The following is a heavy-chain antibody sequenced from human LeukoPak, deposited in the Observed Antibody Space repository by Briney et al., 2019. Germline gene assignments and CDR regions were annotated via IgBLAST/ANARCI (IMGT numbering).Heavy chain of an antibody. V-gene: IGHV4-4*07. D-gene: IGHD3-10*01. Sequence: PSETLSLTCTVPGGSISSYYWSWIRQPAGKGLEWIGRIYTSGSTNYNPSLKSRVTMSVDTSKNQFSLKLSSVAAADTAVYYCARDLGFGEQNWFDPWGQGTLVTVSS. CDR3: ARDLGFGEQNWFDP. J-gene: IGHJ5*02. CDR1: GGSISSYY. CDR2: IYTSGST.